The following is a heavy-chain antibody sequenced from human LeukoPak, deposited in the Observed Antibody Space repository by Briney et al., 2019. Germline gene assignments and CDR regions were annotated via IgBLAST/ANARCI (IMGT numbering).Heavy chain of an antibody. V-gene: IGHV3-21*01. CDR2: ISSSSSYI. CDR1: GFTFSSYS. J-gene: IGHJ4*02. CDR3: AKDGGYYYDSSGYQDY. Sequence: GGSLRLSCAASGFTFSSYSMNWVRQAPGKGLEWVSSISSSSSYIYYADSVKGRFTISRDNSKNTLYLQMNSLRAEDTAVYYCAKDGGYYYDSSGYQDYWGQGTLVTVSS. D-gene: IGHD3-22*01.